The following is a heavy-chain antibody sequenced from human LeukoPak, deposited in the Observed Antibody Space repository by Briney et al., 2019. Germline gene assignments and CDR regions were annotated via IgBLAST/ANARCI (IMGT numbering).Heavy chain of an antibody. D-gene: IGHD3-10*01. Sequence: SETLSLTCAVYGGSFSGYYWSWIRQPPGKGLEWIGSISSSGSTYYTPSLKNRLTISLDTSNNQFSLRLSSVTAADTAVYYCARVSGPPYGPYDYWGQGTLPPVPS. V-gene: IGHV4-30-4*08. CDR1: GGSFSGYY. CDR2: ISSSGST. J-gene: IGHJ4*02. CDR3: ARVSGPPYGPYDY.